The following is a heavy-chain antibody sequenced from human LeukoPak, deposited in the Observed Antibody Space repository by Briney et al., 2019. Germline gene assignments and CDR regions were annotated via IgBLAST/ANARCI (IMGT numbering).Heavy chain of an antibody. CDR3: AREEGSSSWFDP. V-gene: IGHV3-33*01. J-gene: IGHJ5*02. CDR2: IWYDGSNK. Sequence: PGGSLRLSCAASGFTFSSYGMHWVRQAPGKGLEWVAVIWYDGSNKYYADSVKGRFTISRDNSKNTLYLQMNSLRAEDTAVYYCAREEGSSSWFDPWGQGTLVTVSS. CDR1: GFTFSSYG. D-gene: IGHD6-13*01.